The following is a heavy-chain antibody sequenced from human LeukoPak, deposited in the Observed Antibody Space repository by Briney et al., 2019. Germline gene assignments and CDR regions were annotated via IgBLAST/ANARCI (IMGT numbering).Heavy chain of an antibody. CDR1: GYTFTGYY. J-gene: IGHJ4*02. D-gene: IGHD4-17*01. CDR3: ARTLNDYGDYYFDY. Sequence: GASVKVSCKASGYTFTGYYMHWVRQAPGQGLEWMGWINPNSGGTNYAQKFQGRVTMTRDTSISTAYMELSRLRSDDTAVYYCARTLNDYGDYYFDYWGQGTLVTVSS. CDR2: INPNSGGT. V-gene: IGHV1-2*02.